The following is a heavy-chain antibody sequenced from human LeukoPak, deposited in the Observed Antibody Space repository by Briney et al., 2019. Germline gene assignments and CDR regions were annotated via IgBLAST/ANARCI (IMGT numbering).Heavy chain of an antibody. Sequence: GESLKISCKGSGYSFTSYWIGWVRQMPGKGLEWMGIIYPGDSDTRYSPSFQGQVTISADKSISTAYLQWSSLKASDTAMYYCARQHYDFWSGSPRAFDIWGQGTMVTVSS. V-gene: IGHV5-51*01. CDR3: ARQHYDFWSGSPRAFDI. D-gene: IGHD3-3*01. CDR2: IYPGDSDT. CDR1: GYSFTSYW. J-gene: IGHJ3*02.